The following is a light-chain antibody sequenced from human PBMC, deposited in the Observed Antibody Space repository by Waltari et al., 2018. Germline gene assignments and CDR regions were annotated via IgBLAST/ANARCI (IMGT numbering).Light chain of an antibody. J-gene: IGKJ4*01. CDR2: GAS. V-gene: IGKV3-15*01. Sequence: EIVMTQSPGTLSVSPGERATLSCWASQSIRSNLAWYQQKPGQAHRLLIYGASTRATGIPARFSGSGSETDFTLTISSPQSEDLAVYYCQQYENWPPITFGGGTTVEIK. CDR3: QQYENWPPIT. CDR1: QSIRSN.